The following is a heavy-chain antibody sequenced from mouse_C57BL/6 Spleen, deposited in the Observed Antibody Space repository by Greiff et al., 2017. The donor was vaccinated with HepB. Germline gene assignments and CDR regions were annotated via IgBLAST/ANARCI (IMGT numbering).Heavy chain of an antibody. V-gene: IGHV5-4*01. CDR1: GFTFSSYA. J-gene: IGHJ2*01. CDR2: ISDGGSYT. D-gene: IGHD1-1*01. CDR3: ARDYYGSSYIDY. Sequence: EVMLVESGGGLVKPGGSLKLSCAASGFTFSSYAMSWVRQTPEKRLEWVATISDGGSYTYYPDTVKGRFTISRDNAKNNLYLQMSHLKSEDTAMYYCARDYYGSSYIDYWGQGTTLTVSS.